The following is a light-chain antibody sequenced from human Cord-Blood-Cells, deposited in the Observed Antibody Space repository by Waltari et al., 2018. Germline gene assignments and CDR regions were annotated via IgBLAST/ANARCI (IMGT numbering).Light chain of an antibody. CDR2: VAS. Sequence: EILMTQSPATLSVSQGDRAPLSCRASQSVRSNLACYKYKPGQAPRLLIYVASTTATAIKARYSCGWSGKEGTLLFSRVQSEDFAGYYCQEYNNWPSGTLGQAPTVEIQ. CDR1: QSVRSN. J-gene: IGKJ1*01. CDR3: QEYNNWPSGT. V-gene: IGKV3-15*01.